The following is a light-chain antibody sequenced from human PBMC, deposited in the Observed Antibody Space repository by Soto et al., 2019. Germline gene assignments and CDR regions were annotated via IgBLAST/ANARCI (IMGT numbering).Light chain of an antibody. CDR1: QSTIY. V-gene: IGKV3-20*01. Sequence: EIVLTQSPGTLSLSPGERATPSCRASQSTIYLAWYQQKPGQTPRLLIYGASNRATGIPDRFSGSGSGTDFTLTISRLEPEDFAVYYCHQYAGSPWTFGQGTKVDIK. J-gene: IGKJ1*01. CDR3: HQYAGSPWT. CDR2: GAS.